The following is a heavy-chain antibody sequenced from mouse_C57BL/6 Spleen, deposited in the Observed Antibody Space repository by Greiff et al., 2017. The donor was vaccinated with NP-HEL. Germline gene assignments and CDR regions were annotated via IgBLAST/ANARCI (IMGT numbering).Heavy chain of an antibody. CDR2: INPNNGGT. CDR3: ARGFTTAY. Sequence: EVQLQQSGPELVKPGASVKISCKASGYTFTDYYMNWVKQSHGKSLEWIGDINPNNGGTSYNQKFKSKATLTVDKSSSTAYMELRSLTSEDSAVYYCARGFTTAYWGQGTTLTVSS. CDR1: GYTFTDYY. D-gene: IGHD1-2*01. V-gene: IGHV1-26*01. J-gene: IGHJ2*01.